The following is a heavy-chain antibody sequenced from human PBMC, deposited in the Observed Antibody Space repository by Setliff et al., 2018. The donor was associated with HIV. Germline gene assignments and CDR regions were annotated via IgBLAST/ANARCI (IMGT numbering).Heavy chain of an antibody. CDR2: MNPNSGNT. D-gene: IGHD3-16*01. V-gene: IGHV1-8*03. CDR1: GYSFSSYG. Sequence: ASVKVSCKASGYSFSSYGISWVRQATGQGLEWMGWMNPNSGNTGYAQKFQGRVTITADESTSTAYMQLSSLRSEDTAVYYCAWGTQRPIDSWGQGTLVTVSS. J-gene: IGHJ4*02. CDR3: AWGTQRPIDS.